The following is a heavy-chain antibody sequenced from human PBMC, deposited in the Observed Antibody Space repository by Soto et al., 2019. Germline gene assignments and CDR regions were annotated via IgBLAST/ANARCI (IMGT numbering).Heavy chain of an antibody. V-gene: IGHV3-33*01. D-gene: IGHD5-12*01. CDR3: ARVFGEMATITGDVFEF. CDR1: GFTFSSYG. Sequence: PRWYLRLSCAASGFTFSSYGMHWVRQAPGKGLEWVAVIWYDGSNKYYADSVKGRFTISRDNSKNTLYLQMNNLRAEYTAVYYCARVFGEMATITGDVFEFWGQGSTV. J-gene: IGHJ3*01. CDR2: IWYDGSNK.